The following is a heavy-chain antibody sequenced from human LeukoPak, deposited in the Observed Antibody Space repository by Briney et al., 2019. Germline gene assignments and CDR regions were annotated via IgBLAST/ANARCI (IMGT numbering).Heavy chain of an antibody. J-gene: IGHJ4*02. CDR2: ISWNSGGI. CDR1: GFTFDDYA. D-gene: IGHD3-10*01. CDR3: AKDVRGAWVY. V-gene: IGHV3-9*01. Sequence: PGRSLRLSCAASGFTFDDYAMHWVRQAPGKGLEWVSGISWNSGGIGYADSVKGRFTISRDNAKNSLYLQMDSLRAEDTALYYCAKDVRGAWVYWGQGTLVTVSS.